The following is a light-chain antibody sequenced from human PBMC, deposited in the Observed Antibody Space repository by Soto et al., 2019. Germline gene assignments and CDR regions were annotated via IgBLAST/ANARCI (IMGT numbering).Light chain of an antibody. Sequence: DIQMTQSPFTLSASVVDRVTITCLASQSISSWLAWYQQKPGKAPKLLIYDASSLESGVPSRFSGSGSGTEFTLTISSLQPDDFATYYCQQYNSYSPTFGQGTKVDI. J-gene: IGKJ1*01. CDR2: DAS. CDR3: QQYNSYSPT. V-gene: IGKV1-5*01. CDR1: QSISSW.